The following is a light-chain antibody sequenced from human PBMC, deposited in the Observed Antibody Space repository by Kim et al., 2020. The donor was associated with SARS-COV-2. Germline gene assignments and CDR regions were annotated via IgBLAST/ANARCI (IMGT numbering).Light chain of an antibody. Sequence: LGQTVRITCQGDSLRSYYASWYQQKPGQAPVLVIYGKNNRPSGIPDRFSGSSSGNTASLTITGAQAEDEADYYCNSRDSSGNLYVFGTGTKVTVL. J-gene: IGLJ1*01. V-gene: IGLV3-19*01. CDR3: NSRDSSGNLYV. CDR2: GKN. CDR1: SLRSYY.